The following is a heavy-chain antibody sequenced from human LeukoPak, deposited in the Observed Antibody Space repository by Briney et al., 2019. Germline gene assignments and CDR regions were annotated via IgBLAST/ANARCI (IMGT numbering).Heavy chain of an antibody. D-gene: IGHD3-22*01. J-gene: IGHJ4*02. Sequence: QSGGSLRLSCAASGFTFDDYGMSWVRQAPGKGLEWVSGINWNGGSTGYADSVKGRFTISRDNAKNSLYLQMNSLRAEDTALYYCARGDSSGYYSLFDYWGQGTLVTVSS. V-gene: IGHV3-20*04. CDR1: GFTFDDYG. CDR2: INWNGGST. CDR3: ARGDSSGYYSLFDY.